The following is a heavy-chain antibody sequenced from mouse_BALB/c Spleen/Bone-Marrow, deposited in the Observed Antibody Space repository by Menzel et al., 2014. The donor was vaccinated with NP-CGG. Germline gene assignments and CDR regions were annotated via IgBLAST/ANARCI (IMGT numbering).Heavy chain of an antibody. CDR2: NNPGSGGT. D-gene: IGHD2-3*01. J-gene: IGHJ4*01. CDR3: ARSIYDGYSEAMDY. Sequence: QVQLQQSGAELVRPGTTVKVSCKASGYAFTNYLIEWVKQRPGQGLEWIGVNNPGSGGTNYNEKFKGKATLTADKSSSTVYMQLSSLTSDDSAVYFCARSIYDGYSEAMDYWGQGTSVTVSS. V-gene: IGHV1-54*03. CDR1: GYAFTNYL.